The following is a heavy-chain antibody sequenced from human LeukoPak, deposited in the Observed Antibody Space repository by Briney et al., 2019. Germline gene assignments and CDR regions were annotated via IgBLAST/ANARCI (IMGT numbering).Heavy chain of an antibody. CDR1: GGSFSGYY. V-gene: IGHV4-34*01. Sequence: SETLSLTCAVYGGSFSGYYWSWIRQPPGKGLEWIGEINHSGSTNYNPSLKSRVTISVDTSKNQFSLKLSSVTAADTAVYYCARGRGSYRYSPQDYWGQGTLVTVSS. J-gene: IGHJ4*02. D-gene: IGHD3-16*02. CDR3: ARGRGSYRYSPQDY. CDR2: INHSGST.